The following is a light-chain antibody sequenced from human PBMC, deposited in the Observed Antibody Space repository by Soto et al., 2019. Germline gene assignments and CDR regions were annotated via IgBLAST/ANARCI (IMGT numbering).Light chain of an antibody. Sequence: DIQMTQSPSSLSASVGDRVTITCRASQGISNYLAWFQQKPGKAPKPLIYAASSLQSGVLSRFSGSGSGTDFTLIISSLQPEDFATYYCQQYNSYPITFGQRTRLEIK. CDR2: AAS. V-gene: IGKV1-16*01. CDR3: QQYNSYPIT. CDR1: QGISNY. J-gene: IGKJ5*01.